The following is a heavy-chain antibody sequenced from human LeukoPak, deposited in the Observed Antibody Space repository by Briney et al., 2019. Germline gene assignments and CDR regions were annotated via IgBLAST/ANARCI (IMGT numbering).Heavy chain of an antibody. Sequence: PSETLSLTCTVSGGSISSYYWSWIRQPPGKGLEWIGYTYYSGSTNYNPSLKSRVTISVDTSKNQFSLKLSSVTAADTAVYYCARDLGRDGYNSDAFDIWGQGTMVTVSS. V-gene: IGHV4-59*01. CDR1: GGSISSYY. CDR3: ARDLGRDGYNSDAFDI. CDR2: TYYSGST. J-gene: IGHJ3*02. D-gene: IGHD5-24*01.